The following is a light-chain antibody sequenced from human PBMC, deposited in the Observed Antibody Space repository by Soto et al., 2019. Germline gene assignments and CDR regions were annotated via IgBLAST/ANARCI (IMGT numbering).Light chain of an antibody. CDR2: DAS. CDR3: LQHNSYPRT. Sequence: DIQMTQSPSTLSASVGDRVTITCRASQSISNELGWYQQKPGKAPKCLIYDASSLHSGVPSRFSGSGSGTEFTLTISSLQPEDFATYYCLQHNSYPRTFSQGTKVDIK. CDR1: QSISNE. V-gene: IGKV1-17*01. J-gene: IGKJ1*01.